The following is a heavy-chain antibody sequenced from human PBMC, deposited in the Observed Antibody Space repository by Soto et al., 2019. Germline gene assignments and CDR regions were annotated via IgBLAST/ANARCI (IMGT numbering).Heavy chain of an antibody. Sequence: SETLSLTCTVSGVSISSYYWSWIRQPPGKGLEWIGYIYYSGSTNYNPSLKSRVTISVDTSKNQFSLKLSSVTAADTAVYYCARVVPPPRLYFDYWGQGTLVTVSS. D-gene: IGHD2-15*01. CDR1: GVSISSYY. CDR2: IYYSGST. CDR3: ARVVPPPRLYFDY. V-gene: IGHV4-59*01. J-gene: IGHJ4*02.